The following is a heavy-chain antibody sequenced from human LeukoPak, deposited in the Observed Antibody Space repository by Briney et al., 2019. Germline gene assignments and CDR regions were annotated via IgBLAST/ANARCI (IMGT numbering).Heavy chain of an antibody. D-gene: IGHD6-19*01. CDR2: IYYSGST. CDR1: GGSMSSYY. CDR3: ARGYSSGWYVY. J-gene: IGHJ4*02. V-gene: IGHV4-59*01. Sequence: PSETLSLTCTVSGGSMSSYYWSWIWQPPGKGLEWIGYIYYSGSTNFNPSLKSRVTISVDTSNNQFSLKLSSVTAADTAVYYCARGYSSGWYVYWGQGTLVTVSS.